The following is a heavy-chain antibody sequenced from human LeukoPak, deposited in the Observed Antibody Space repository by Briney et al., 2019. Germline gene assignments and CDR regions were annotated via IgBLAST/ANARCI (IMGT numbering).Heavy chain of an antibody. CDR1: GFTFGDYG. CDR3: ARYDYNNYVGYYDL. V-gene: IGHV3-20*04. CDR2: INWNGGST. Sequence: GGSLRLSCAASGFTFGDYGMSWVRQAPGKGLEWVSGINWNGGSTDYADSVKGRFTISRDNAKNSLYLQVTSLRAEDTALYYCARYDYNNYVGYYDLWGQGTLVTASS. J-gene: IGHJ4*02. D-gene: IGHD4-11*01.